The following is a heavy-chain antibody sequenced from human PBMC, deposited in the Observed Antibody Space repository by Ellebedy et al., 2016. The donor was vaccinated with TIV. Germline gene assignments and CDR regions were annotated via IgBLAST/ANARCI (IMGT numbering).Heavy chain of an antibody. D-gene: IGHD3-10*01. J-gene: IGHJ4*02. CDR2: ISAYNGNT. Sequence: AASVKVSCKASGYTFNSYGISWVRQAPGQGLEWMGWISAYNGNTNYAQKLQGRVTMTTDTSTSTAYMELRSLRSDDTAVYYCARDLLPYYYGSGSDYWGQGTLVTVSS. CDR3: ARDLLPYYYGSGSDY. CDR1: GYTFNSYG. V-gene: IGHV1-18*01.